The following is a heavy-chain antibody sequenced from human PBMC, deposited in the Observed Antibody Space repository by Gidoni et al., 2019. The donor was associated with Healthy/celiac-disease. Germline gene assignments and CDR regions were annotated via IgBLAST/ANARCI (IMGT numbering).Heavy chain of an antibody. Sequence: EVQLLESGGGLVQPGGSLRLSCAASGFTFSSYAMSWVRQAPGKGLEWVSAISGSGGSTYYADSVKGRFTISRDNSKNTLYLQMNSLRAEDTAVYYCAKDFTAMVIGYYYGMDVWGQGTTVTVSS. CDR2: ISGSGGST. V-gene: IGHV3-23*01. D-gene: IGHD5-18*01. J-gene: IGHJ6*02. CDR3: AKDFTAMVIGYYYGMDV. CDR1: GFTFSSYA.